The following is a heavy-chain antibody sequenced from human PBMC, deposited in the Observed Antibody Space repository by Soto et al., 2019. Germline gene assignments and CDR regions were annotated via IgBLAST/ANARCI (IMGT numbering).Heavy chain of an antibody. V-gene: IGHV3-23*01. CDR1: GFTFSSYA. CDR3: AKMLLWFGELLDAFDI. CDR2: INGSGGST. D-gene: IGHD3-10*01. Sequence: GGSLRLSCAASGFTFSSYAMSWVRQAPGKGLEWVSAINGSGGSTYYADSVKGRFTISRDNSKNTLYLQMNSLRAEDTAVYYCAKMLLWFGELLDAFDIWGQGTMVTVSS. J-gene: IGHJ3*02.